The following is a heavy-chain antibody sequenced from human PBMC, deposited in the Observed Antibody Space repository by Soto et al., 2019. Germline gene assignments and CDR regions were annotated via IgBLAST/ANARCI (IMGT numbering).Heavy chain of an antibody. D-gene: IGHD5-12*01. CDR3: ARSSGYVPGGY. CDR2: IHHSGST. V-gene: IGHV4-38-2*01. Sequence: SETLSLTCAFSCYPISSGYYWGWIRQPPGKGLEWIGIIHHSGSTYYNPSLRSRITISVDTSKNQFSLKMPSVTAADTAVYYCARSSGYVPGGYWGQGILVTVSS. J-gene: IGHJ4*02. CDR1: CYPISSGYY.